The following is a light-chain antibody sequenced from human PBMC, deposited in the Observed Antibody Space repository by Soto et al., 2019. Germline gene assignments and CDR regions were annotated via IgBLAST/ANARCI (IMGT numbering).Light chain of an antibody. CDR1: QSVASY. J-gene: IGKJ1*01. CDR2: DAS. Sequence: EIGLTHSPATLSLSPWEIATLSCRASQSVASYLAWYQQKPGQAPRLLIYDASHRATGIPARFSGSGSGTEFTLTISSLQSEDFAVYYCQQYNNWPPWTFGQGTKVDIK. CDR3: QQYNNWPPWT. V-gene: IGKV3-11*01.